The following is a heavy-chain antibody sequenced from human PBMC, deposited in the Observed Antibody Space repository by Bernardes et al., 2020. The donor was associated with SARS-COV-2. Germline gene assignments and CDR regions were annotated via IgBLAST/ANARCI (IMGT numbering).Heavy chain of an antibody. D-gene: IGHD2-15*01. CDR1: GGSFSGY. Sequence: SETLSVTCAVYGGSFSGYWSWIRQPPGKGLEWIGEINHSGGTKYNPSLKSRVSISVDTSKNQFSLRLNSVTAADTAVYYCTRHGGRHFDFWDQGTLVTVSS. V-gene: IGHV4-34*01. CDR2: INHSGGT. CDR3: TRHGGRHFDF. J-gene: IGHJ4*02.